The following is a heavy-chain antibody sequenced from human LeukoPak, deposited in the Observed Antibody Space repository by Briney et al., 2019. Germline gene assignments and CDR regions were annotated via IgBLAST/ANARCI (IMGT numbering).Heavy chain of an antibody. V-gene: IGHV3-7*03. Sequence: PGGSLRLSCAASGFTLSTYWMNWVRQAPGKGLEWVATIKQDGSEKYYVDSVKGRFTISRDNAKNSLYLQMNSLRAEDTAVYYCAKVRTMIAVAFDIWGQGTMVTVSS. CDR1: GFTLSTYW. CDR3: AKVRTMIAVAFDI. D-gene: IGHD3-22*01. CDR2: IKQDGSEK. J-gene: IGHJ3*02.